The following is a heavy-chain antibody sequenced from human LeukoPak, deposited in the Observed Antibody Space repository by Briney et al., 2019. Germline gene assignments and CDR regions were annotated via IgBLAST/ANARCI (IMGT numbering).Heavy chain of an antibody. V-gene: IGHV1-18*01. CDR2: ISTYNGNT. CDR1: GYTFTSYG. J-gene: IGHJ4*02. D-gene: IGHD1-26*01. Sequence: ASVKVSCKASGYTFTSYGISWVRQAPGQGLEWMGWISTYNGNTNYAQELQGRVTMTTDTSTSTAYMELRSLRSDDTAVYYCARDQELYYFDYWGQGTLVTVSS. CDR3: ARDQELYYFDY.